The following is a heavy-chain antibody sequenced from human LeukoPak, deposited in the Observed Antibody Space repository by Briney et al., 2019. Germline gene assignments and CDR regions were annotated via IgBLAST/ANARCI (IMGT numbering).Heavy chain of an antibody. CDR3: VRSPACSSGTCYPNWFDP. D-gene: IGHD2-15*01. CDR2: TYPGDSNT. Sequence: GGSLKISCKGSGYSFTNNWIGWVRQMPGKGLEWMMITYPGDSNTRYSPSFQGQVTISADKSISSAYLQWSSLKASDTAMYYCVRSPACSSGTCYPNWFDPWGQGTLVTVSS. V-gene: IGHV5-51*01. CDR1: GYSFTNNW. J-gene: IGHJ5*02.